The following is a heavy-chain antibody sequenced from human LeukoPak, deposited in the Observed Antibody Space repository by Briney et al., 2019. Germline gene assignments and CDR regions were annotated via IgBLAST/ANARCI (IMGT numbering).Heavy chain of an antibody. CDR3: ARERDSSSWFKFLDY. CDR1: GGTFSSYA. CDR2: IIPIFGTA. Sequence: SVKVSCKASGGTFSSYAISWVRQAPGQGLEWMGGIIPIFGTANYAQKFQGRVTITADKSTSTAYMELSSLRSEDTAVYYCARERDSSSWFKFLDYWGQGTLVTVSS. V-gene: IGHV1-69*06. D-gene: IGHD6-13*01. J-gene: IGHJ4*02.